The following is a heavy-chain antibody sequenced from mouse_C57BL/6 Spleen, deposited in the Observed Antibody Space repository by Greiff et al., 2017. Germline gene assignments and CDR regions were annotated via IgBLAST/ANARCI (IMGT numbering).Heavy chain of an antibody. V-gene: IGHV1-52*01. CDR1: GYTFTSYW. D-gene: IGHD1-1*02. J-gene: IGHJ3*01. CDR2: IDPTNGDT. Sequence: VQLQQSGAELVRPGASVKLSCKASGYTFTSYWMHWVKQRPGQGLEWIGNIDPTNGDTNYNQKFKDKATLTVDKSSSTAYMQLSSLTSEDSAVCYCGGWGDGGCYEYWGQGTTVTVAA. CDR3: GGWGDGGCYEY.